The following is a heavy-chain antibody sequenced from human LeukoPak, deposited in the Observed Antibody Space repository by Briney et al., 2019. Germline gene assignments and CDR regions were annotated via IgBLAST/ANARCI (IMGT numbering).Heavy chain of an antibody. V-gene: IGHV4-59*01. CDR1: GGSISSYY. CDR3: ARVGIGYYDFWSGYNWFDP. J-gene: IGHJ5*02. CDR2: IYYSGST. Sequence: SETLSLTCTVSGGSISSYYWSWIRQPPGKGLEWIGYIYYSGSTNYNPSLKSRVTISVDTSKNQFSLKLSSVTAADTAVYYCARVGIGYYDFWSGYNWFDPWGQGTLVTVSS. D-gene: IGHD3-3*01.